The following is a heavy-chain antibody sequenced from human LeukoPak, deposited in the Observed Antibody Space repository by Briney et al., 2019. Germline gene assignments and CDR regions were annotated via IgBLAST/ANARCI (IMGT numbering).Heavy chain of an antibody. Sequence: GGSLRLSCAASGFTFSTYGMHWVRQAPGKGLEWVAFIRYDGSNKYYADSVKGRFTISRDNSKNTLYLQMNSLRAEDTAVYYCARDLYRIVVVPHYFDYWGQGTLVTVSS. V-gene: IGHV3-30*02. CDR1: GFTFSTYG. D-gene: IGHD3-22*01. CDR2: IRYDGSNK. CDR3: ARDLYRIVVVPHYFDY. J-gene: IGHJ4*02.